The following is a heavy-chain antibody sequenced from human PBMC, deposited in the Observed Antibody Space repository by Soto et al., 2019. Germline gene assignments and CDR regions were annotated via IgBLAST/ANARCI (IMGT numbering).Heavy chain of an antibody. CDR2: ISGSGGST. Sequence: PGGSLRLSCAASGFTFSSYAMSWVRQAPGKGLEWVSAISGSGGSTYYADSVKGRFTISRDNSKNTLYLQMNSLRAEDTAVYYCAKDRGYSKGGYYYYYYYGMDVWGQGTTVTVSS. V-gene: IGHV3-23*01. D-gene: IGHD4-4*01. CDR1: GFTFSSYA. CDR3: AKDRGYSKGGYYYYYYYGMDV. J-gene: IGHJ6*02.